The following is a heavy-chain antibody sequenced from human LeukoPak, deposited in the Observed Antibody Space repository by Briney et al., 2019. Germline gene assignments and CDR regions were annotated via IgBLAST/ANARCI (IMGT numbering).Heavy chain of an antibody. J-gene: IGHJ4*02. CDR3: AKDHYLDLRGADY. D-gene: IGHD1-1*01. V-gene: IGHV3-23*01. Sequence: GGSLRLSCVGSEFSFPNYAMSWVRQAPGRGLEWVSAISGSGGSTYYADSVKGRFIISRDNSKNTLYLQMNSLRAEDAAVYYCAKDHYLDLRGADYWGQGTLVTVSS. CDR2: ISGSGGST. CDR1: EFSFPNYA.